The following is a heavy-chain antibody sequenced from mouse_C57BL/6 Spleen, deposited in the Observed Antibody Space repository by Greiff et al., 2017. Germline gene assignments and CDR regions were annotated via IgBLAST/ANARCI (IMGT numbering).Heavy chain of an antibody. Sequence: QVQLLQPGAELVRPGTSVKLSCKASGYTFTSYWMHWVKQRPGQGLEWIGVIDPSDSYTNYNQKFKGKATFTVDTSSSTAYMQLSSLTSEDSAVYYCARAYYSNPYYFDYWGQGTTLTVSS. CDR3: ARAYYSNPYYFDY. V-gene: IGHV1-59*01. CDR2: IDPSDSYT. CDR1: GYTFTSYW. J-gene: IGHJ2*01. D-gene: IGHD2-5*01.